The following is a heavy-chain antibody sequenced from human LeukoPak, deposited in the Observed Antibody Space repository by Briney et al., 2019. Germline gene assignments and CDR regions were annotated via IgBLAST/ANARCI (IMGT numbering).Heavy chain of an antibody. CDR3: ARDRWDRTTRSREGGYYYYYMDV. V-gene: IGHV1-2*02. J-gene: IGHJ6*03. CDR2: INPNSGGT. Sequence: EASVKVSCKASGYTFTGYYMHWVRQAPGQGLEWMGWINPNSGGTNYAQKFQGRVTMTRDTSISTAYMELSRLRSDDTAVYYCARDRWDRTTRSREGGYYYYYMDVWGKGTTVTVSS. CDR1: GYTFTGYY. D-gene: IGHD1-1*01.